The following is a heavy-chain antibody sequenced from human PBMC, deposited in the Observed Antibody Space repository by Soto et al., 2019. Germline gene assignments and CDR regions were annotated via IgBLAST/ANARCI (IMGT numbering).Heavy chain of an antibody. Sequence: GGSLRLSCVGSGITFSNYWMNWVRQTPGKGLEWVANIKPDGSAKAYVDSVKGRFTVSRDNAKNSPYLQMNSLRAEDTAVYFCAAWDISNPWGQGTLGTVSS. J-gene: IGHJ5*02. CDR3: AAWDISNP. CDR1: GITFSNYW. D-gene: IGHD2-15*01. V-gene: IGHV3-7*01. CDR2: IKPDGSAK.